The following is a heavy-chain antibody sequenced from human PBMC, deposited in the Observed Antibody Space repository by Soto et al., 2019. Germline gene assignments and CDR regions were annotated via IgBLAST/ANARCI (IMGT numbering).Heavy chain of an antibody. CDR2: TYYRSKWYN. V-gene: IGHV6-1*01. D-gene: IGHD6-19*01. Sequence: SQTLSLTCAISGDSVPSNSAAWNWIRQSPSRGLEWLGRTYYRSKWYNDYAVSVKSRITINPDTSKNQFSLQLNSVTPEDTAVYYCARDKGSASSGWYYGMDVWGQGTTVTVSS. CDR3: ARDKGSASSGWYYGMDV. CDR1: GDSVPSNSAA. J-gene: IGHJ6*02.